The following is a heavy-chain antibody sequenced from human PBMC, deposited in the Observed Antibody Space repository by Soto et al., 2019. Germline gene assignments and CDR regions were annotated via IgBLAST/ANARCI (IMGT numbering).Heavy chain of an antibody. CDR1: GFTLSNNW. D-gene: IGHD2-15*01. V-gene: IGHV3-74*03. CDR3: ARDFAGRDDY. CDR2: INIDGSRT. Sequence: EVQLVESGGGLVQPGGSLRLSCAASGFTLSNNWMHWVRQAPGEGLVWVSRINIDGSRTTYADSVKGRFTISRDHAKNTLYLQMDSLRVEDTALYYCARDFAGRDDYWGQGTLVTVSP. J-gene: IGHJ4*02.